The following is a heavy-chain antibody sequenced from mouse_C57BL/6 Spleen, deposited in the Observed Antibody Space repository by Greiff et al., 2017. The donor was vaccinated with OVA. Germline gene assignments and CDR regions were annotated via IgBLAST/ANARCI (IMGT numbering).Heavy chain of an antibody. Sequence: QVQLQQSGAELVRPGTSVKMSCKASGYTFTNYWIGWAKQRPGHGLEWIGDIYPGGGYTNYNEKFKGKATLTADKSSSTAYMQFSSLTSEDSAIYYSARSGYYGSSNWYFDYWGQGTTLTVSS. V-gene: IGHV1-63*01. D-gene: IGHD1-1*01. CDR2: IYPGGGYT. J-gene: IGHJ2*01. CDR1: GYTFTNYW. CDR3: ARSGYYGSSNWYFDY.